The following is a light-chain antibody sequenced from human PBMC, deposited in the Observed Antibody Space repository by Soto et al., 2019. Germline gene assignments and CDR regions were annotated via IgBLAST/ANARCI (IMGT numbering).Light chain of an antibody. V-gene: IGKV1-5*01. CDR2: DAS. Sequence: IQMTQSPSTLSASVGDRVTITCRASHSIERWMAWYQQQPGKAPSLLIFDASTLHSGVPSRFSSSGSGTDVTLTISSPLPDDFATSYCQQFAISTTFGQGTKVEVK. CDR1: HSIERW. CDR3: QQFAISTT. J-gene: IGKJ1*01.